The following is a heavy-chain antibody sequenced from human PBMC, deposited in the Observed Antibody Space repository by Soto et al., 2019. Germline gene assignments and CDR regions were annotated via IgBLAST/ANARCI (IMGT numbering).Heavy chain of an antibody. Sequence: PSETLPLTCTVCGGSISSYYRSWIRQRPGKGLEWIGYSYYRGSTNYNPSLKSRVTISVETSKNQFSLKLSSGSAADTAVNYCERSASLLFGGLYYYGIDFCGQRTTVTVSS. CDR1: GGSISSYY. D-gene: IGHD3-10*02. CDR2: SYYRGST. V-gene: IGHV4-59*01. CDR3: ERSASLLFGGLYYYGIDF. J-gene: IGHJ6*02.